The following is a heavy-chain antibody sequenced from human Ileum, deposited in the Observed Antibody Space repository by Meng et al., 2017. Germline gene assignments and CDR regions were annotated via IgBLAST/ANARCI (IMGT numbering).Heavy chain of an antibody. J-gene: IGHJ5*02. Sequence: QVQLQESGPGLVKPSATLSLTCAVSGGSISNGEWWSWVRQPPGKGLEWIGEISQSGTTNYYPSLNSRVSISLDKANNHLSLTLTSVTAADTAVYYCATYGSGFTPPLDPWGQGILVTVSS. CDR1: GGSISNGEW. D-gene: IGHD3-10*01. CDR2: ISQSGTT. V-gene: IGHV4-4*02. CDR3: ATYGSGFTPPLDP.